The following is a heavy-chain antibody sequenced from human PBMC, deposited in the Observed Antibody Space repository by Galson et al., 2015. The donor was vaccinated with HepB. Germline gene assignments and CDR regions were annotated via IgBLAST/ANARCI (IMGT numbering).Heavy chain of an antibody. D-gene: IGHD3-3*01. V-gene: IGHV3-7*01. CDR2: IKQDGSDK. Sequence: SLRLSCAASGFIFSNYWMSWVRQAPGKGLEWVASIKQDGSDKYYVDSVKGRFTISKDNAKNSLYLQMNSLRAEDTAVYYCARSSTYYDFWSGIYPPGRFDYWGQGTLVTVSS. CDR1: GFIFSNYW. CDR3: ARSSTYYDFWSGIYPPGRFDY. J-gene: IGHJ4*02.